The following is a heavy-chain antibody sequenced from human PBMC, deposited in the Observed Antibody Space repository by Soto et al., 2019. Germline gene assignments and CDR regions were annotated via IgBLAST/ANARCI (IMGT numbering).Heavy chain of an antibody. CDR3: ARQDDFWSGSNLFDP. CDR1: GGSISSGGYS. V-gene: IGHV4-30-2*03. J-gene: IGHJ5*02. Sequence: SETLSLTCAVSGGSISSGGYSWSWIRQPPGKGLEWIGNVYYNGFTYYNPSLKSRVTISVDTSKNHFSLKLTSVTAADTAVYYCARQDDFWSGSNLFDPWGQGTLVTVSS. D-gene: IGHD3-3*01. CDR2: VYYNGFT.